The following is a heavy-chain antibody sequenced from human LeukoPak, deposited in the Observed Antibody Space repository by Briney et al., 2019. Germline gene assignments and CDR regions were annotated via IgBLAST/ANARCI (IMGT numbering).Heavy chain of an antibody. Sequence: PGGSLRLSCAASGFTLSDYDMNWVRQAPGKGLEWVSSISTGSRYIYYAYSVKGRFTISRDDAKNSLYLQMDYLRAEDMSVYYCAIPDFSRAICHLRRSWFDPWGQGTLVTVSS. D-gene: IGHD2-2*01. CDR3: AIPDFSRAICHLRRSWFDP. J-gene: IGHJ5*02. CDR2: ISTGSRYI. V-gene: IGHV3-21*01. CDR1: GFTLSDYD.